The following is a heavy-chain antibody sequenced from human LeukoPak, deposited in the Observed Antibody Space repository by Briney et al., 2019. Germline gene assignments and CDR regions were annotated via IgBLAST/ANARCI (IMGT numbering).Heavy chain of an antibody. J-gene: IGHJ4*02. CDR1: VYTFTDYY. V-gene: IGHV1-2*02. CDR3: ARRYCSSTSCYYFDY. CDR2: INPNSAGT. D-gene: IGHD2-2*01. Sequence: ASVNVSCKASVYTFTDYYMHWVRQAPGQGLEWMGWINPNSAGTNYAQNFQGRVTMTRDTSINTAYMELTRLRSDDTAVYYCARRYCSSTSCYYFDYWGQGTLVTVSS.